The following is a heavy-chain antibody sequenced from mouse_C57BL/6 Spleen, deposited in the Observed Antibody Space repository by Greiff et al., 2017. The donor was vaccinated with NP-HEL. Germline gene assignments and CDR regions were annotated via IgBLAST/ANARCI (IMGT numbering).Heavy chain of an antibody. D-gene: IGHD1-1*01. Sequence: EVQLQQSGPELVKPGASVKISCKASGYTFTDYYMNWVKQSHGKSLEWIGDINPNNGGTSYNQKFKGKATLTVDKSSSTAYMELRSLTSEDSAVYYCARWVTTVVGGFAYWGQGTLVTVSA. CDR2: INPNNGGT. V-gene: IGHV1-26*01. CDR1: GYTFTDYY. CDR3: ARWVTTVVGGFAY. J-gene: IGHJ3*01.